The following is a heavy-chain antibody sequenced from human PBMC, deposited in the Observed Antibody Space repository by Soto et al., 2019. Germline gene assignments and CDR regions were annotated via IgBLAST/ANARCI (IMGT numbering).Heavy chain of an antibody. J-gene: IGHJ3*02. CDR3: AHREGSSGAFDI. CDR2: INWDYDK. Sequence: QITLKESGPTLVKPTQTLTPTCSFSGFSLSTTGVGVGWIRQPPGKALEWLALINWDYDKRYSPSLKSRLTSPKDTSKNQVVLTMTNMDPVDTATYYCAHREGSSGAFDIWGQGTMVTVSS. CDR1: GFSLSTTGVG. D-gene: IGHD6-6*01. V-gene: IGHV2-5*02.